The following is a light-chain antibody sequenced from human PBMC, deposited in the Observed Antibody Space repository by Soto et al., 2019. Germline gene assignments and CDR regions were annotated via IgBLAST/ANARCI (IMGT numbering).Light chain of an antibody. CDR1: QSVSSSY. V-gene: IGKV3-20*01. CDR2: GAS. J-gene: IGKJ4*01. Sequence: EIVLTQSPGTLSLSPGERATLSCRASQSVSSSYLAWYQQKPGQAPRLLIYGASSRATGIPDRFSGSGSGTVFTLTISRLEPEDLAVYYCQQYGSLLTFGGGTKVEMK. CDR3: QQYGSLLT.